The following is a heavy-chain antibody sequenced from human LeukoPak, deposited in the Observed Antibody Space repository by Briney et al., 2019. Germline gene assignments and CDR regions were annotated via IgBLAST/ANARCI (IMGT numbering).Heavy chain of an antibody. Sequence: GSLRLSCAASGFTFSSYSMNWVRQAPGKGLEWVSSISSSSSYIYYADSAKGRFTISRDNAKNSLYLQMNSLRAEDTAVYYCARGLDSDYDFWSGEWWFDPWGQGTLVTVSS. D-gene: IGHD3-3*01. CDR1: GFTFSSYS. V-gene: IGHV3-21*01. CDR3: ARGLDSDYDFWSGEWWFDP. CDR2: ISSSSSYI. J-gene: IGHJ5*02.